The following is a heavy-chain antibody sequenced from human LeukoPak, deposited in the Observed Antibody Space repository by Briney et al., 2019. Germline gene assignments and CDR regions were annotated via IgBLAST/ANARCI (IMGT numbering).Heavy chain of an antibody. D-gene: IGHD3-3*01. J-gene: IGHJ4*02. CDR3: ARDQSPVLRFLEWLLTD. CDR1: GGTFSSYA. V-gene: IGHV1-2*02. Sequence: ASVKVSCKASGGTFSSYAISWVRQAPGQGLEWMGWINPNSGGTNYAQKFQGRVTMTRDTSISTAYMELSRLRSDDTAVYYCARDQSPVLRFLEWLLTDWGQGTLVTVSS. CDR2: INPNSGGT.